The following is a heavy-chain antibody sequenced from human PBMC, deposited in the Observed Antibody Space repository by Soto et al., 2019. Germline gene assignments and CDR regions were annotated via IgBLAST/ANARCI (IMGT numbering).Heavy chain of an antibody. V-gene: IGHV3-74*01. CDR1: GFTCSRYS. D-gene: IGHD6-19*01. Sequence: GGYPRLSCAASGFTCSRYSMHWVRQAPGKGLVWVSRINSDGGSTSYADSVKGRFTISRDNAKNTLYLQMNSLRAEDTAVYYCARMISSGWSNRGWFDPWGQGT. J-gene: IGHJ5*02. CDR3: ARMISSGWSNRGWFDP. CDR2: INSDGGST.